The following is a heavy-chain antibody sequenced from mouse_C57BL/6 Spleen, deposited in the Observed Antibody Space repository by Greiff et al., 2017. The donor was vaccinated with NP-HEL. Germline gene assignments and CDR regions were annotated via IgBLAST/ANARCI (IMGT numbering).Heavy chain of an antibody. CDR1: GFTFSSYA. V-gene: IGHV5-4*03. Sequence: EVNLVESGGGLVKPGGSLKLSCAASGFTFSSYAMSWVRQTPATRLEWVATISDGGSYTSYQDNVKGRFTISRDNAKNNLYLQMSHLKSEDTAMYYCARALTGAWFAYWGQGTLVTVSA. CDR3: ARALTGAWFAY. D-gene: IGHD4-1*01. CDR2: ISDGGSYT. J-gene: IGHJ3*01.